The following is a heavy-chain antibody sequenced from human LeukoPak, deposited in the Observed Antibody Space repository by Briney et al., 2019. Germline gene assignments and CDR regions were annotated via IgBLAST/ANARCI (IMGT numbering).Heavy chain of an antibody. V-gene: IGHV1-69*05. CDR1: GGTFSSYA. CDR2: IIPIFGTA. Sequence: GSSVKVSCKASGGTFSSYAISWVRQAPGQGLEWMGGIIPIFGTANYAQKFQGRVTMTRNTSISTAYMELSSLRSEDTAVYYCARGLIAARPGDDYWGQGTLVTVSS. D-gene: IGHD6-6*01. J-gene: IGHJ4*02. CDR3: ARGLIAARPGDDY.